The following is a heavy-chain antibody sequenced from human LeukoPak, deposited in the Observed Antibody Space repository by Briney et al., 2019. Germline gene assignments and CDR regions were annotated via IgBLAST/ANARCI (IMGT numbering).Heavy chain of an antibody. CDR3: ARSRWLDAFDY. D-gene: IGHD6-19*01. V-gene: IGHV3-66*01. CDR2: IYSGGGT. Sequence: GGSLRLSCAASGFTVSSNYMGWVRQAPGKGLEWVSVIYSGGGTNYADSVKGRFTISRDKSKNTLYLQMNSLRADDTAVYYCARSRWLDAFDYWGQGTLVTVSS. CDR1: GFTVSSNY. J-gene: IGHJ4*02.